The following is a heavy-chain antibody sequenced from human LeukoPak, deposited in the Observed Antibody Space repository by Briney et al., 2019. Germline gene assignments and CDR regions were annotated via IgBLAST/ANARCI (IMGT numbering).Heavy chain of an antibody. CDR1: GGTFSSYA. Sequence: ASVKVSCKASGGTFSSYAISWVRQAPGQGLEWMGGIIPIFGTANYAQKFQGRVTITTDESTSTAYMELSSLRSEDTAVYYCARSYQWLVPHGAPNDAFDIWGQGTMVTVPS. CDR3: ARSYQWLVPHGAPNDAFDI. CDR2: IIPIFGTA. V-gene: IGHV1-69*05. D-gene: IGHD6-19*01. J-gene: IGHJ3*02.